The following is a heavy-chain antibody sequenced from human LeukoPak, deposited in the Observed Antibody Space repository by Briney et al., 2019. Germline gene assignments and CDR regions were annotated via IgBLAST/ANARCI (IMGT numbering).Heavy chain of an antibody. CDR1: GWSFSGYY. J-gene: IGHJ5*02. D-gene: IGHD2-21*01. Sequence: SETLSLTCAVYGWSFSGYYWSWIRQPPEKGLEWIGEINHSGSTNYNPSLKSRVTISVDTSKNQFSLKLSSVTAADTAVYYCARGAYFFTRKGAWFDPWGQGTLVTVSS. CDR3: ARGAYFFTRKGAWFDP. CDR2: INHSGST. V-gene: IGHV4-34*01.